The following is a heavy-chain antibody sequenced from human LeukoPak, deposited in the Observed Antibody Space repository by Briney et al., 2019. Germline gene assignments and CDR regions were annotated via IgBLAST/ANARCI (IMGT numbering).Heavy chain of an antibody. J-gene: IGHJ4*02. D-gene: IGHD3-9*01. CDR2: INPNTGGT. Sequence: GASVRVSCKASGYTFTGYFMHWVRQAPGQGLDWMGWINPNTGGTKYAQKFQGRVTMTRDTSIDTAYMELSTVTSDDTAVYFCARVHASGYFSLDLGYWGQGTLVTVSS. CDR1: GYTFTGYF. CDR3: ARVHASGYFSLDLGY. V-gene: IGHV1-2*02.